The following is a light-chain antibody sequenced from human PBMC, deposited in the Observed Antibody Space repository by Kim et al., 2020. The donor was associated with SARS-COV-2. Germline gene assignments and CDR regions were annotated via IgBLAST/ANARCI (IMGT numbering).Light chain of an antibody. V-gene: IGKV1-5*03. CDR3: QQYNTYSYT. CDR1: QSVGSW. Sequence: DIQMTQSPSTLSASVGDRVTITCRASQSVGSWLAWYQQKPGKAPKLLIYMASSLQSGVPSRFSGSGSGTDFTLTISSLQPDDFATYYCQQYNTYSYTFGQGTNWRS. J-gene: IGKJ2*01. CDR2: MAS.